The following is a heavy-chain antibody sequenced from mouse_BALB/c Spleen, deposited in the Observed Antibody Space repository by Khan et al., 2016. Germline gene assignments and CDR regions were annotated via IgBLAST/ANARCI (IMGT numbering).Heavy chain of an antibody. CDR3: ARGNSYYDYDY. CDR2: IYPGDGDT. V-gene: IGHV1-87*01. CDR1: GYTFTSYW. J-gene: IGHJ2*01. Sequence: QVRLQQSGAELARPGASVKLSCKASGYTFTSYWMQWVKQRPGQGLEWIGAIYPGDGDTRYTQKFKGKATLTADKYYSKAYMQLSSLASEDSAVYYCARGNSYYDYDYWGQGTTLTVSS. D-gene: IGHD2-4*01.